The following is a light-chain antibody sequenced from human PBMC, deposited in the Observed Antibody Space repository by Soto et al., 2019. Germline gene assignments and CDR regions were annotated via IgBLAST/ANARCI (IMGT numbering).Light chain of an antibody. J-gene: IGKJ3*01. V-gene: IGKV3-15*01. CDR1: QSIGST. CDR3: QQYNNWPFA. CDR2: DAS. Sequence: EIVMTQSPATLSVSPGERATLSCRASQSIGSTLAWYQQKPGQAPRLLIYDASTMATGIPVRFSGSGSGTEFTLTINSLQSEDFTRYYCQQYNNWPFAFGPGTKVDIK.